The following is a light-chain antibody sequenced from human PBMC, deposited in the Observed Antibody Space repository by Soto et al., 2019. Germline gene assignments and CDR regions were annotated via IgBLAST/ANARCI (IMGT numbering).Light chain of an antibody. V-gene: IGLV1-40*01. CDR1: SSNIGGGYD. CDR2: GND. J-gene: IGLJ2*01. CDR3: QSYDSSLTGSL. Sequence: QSVLTQPPSVSGAPGQRVTISCTGSSSNIGGGYDVHWYQQLPGTAPKLLIFGNDNRPSGVPDRFSGSNSGTSASLAITGLQAEDEADYYCQSYDSSLTGSLFGGGTKVTVL.